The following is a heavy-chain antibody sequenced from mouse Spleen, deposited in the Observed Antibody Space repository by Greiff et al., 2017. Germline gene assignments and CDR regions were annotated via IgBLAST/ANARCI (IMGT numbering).Heavy chain of an antibody. Sequence: VQLQQPGAELVKPGASVKLSCKASGYTFTSYWMQWVKQRPGQGLEWIGEIDPSDSYTNYNQKFKGKATLTVDTSSSTAYMQLSSLTSEDSAVYYCARGDYDEGYYYAMDYWGQGTSVTVSS. CDR2: IDPSDSYT. V-gene: IGHV1-50*01. D-gene: IGHD2-4*01. CDR1: GYTFTSYW. J-gene: IGHJ4*01. CDR3: ARGDYDEGYYYAMDY.